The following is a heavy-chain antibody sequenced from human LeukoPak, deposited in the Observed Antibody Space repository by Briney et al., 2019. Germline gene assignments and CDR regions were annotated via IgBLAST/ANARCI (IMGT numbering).Heavy chain of an antibody. Sequence: PGGSLRLSCAASGFTFDDYAMHWVRQAPGKGLEWVSGISWNSGSIGYADSVKGRFTISRDNSKNTLYLQMNSLRAEDTAVYYCAREQRSGSYLTSSYYMDVWGKGTTVTISS. CDR3: AREQRSGSYLTSSYYMDV. D-gene: IGHD3-10*01. CDR2: ISWNSGSI. V-gene: IGHV3-9*01. CDR1: GFTFDDYA. J-gene: IGHJ6*03.